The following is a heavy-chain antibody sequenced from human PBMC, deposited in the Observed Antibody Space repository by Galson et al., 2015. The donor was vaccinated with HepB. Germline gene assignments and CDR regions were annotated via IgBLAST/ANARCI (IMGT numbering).Heavy chain of an antibody. Sequence: SVKVSCKASGGTFSSYAISWVRQAPGQGLEWMGGIIPIFGTANYAQKFQGRVTITADESTSTAYMELSSLRSEDTAVYYCARSRSSGWYHDYWGQGTLVTVSS. CDR1: GGTFSSYA. CDR2: IIPIFGTA. J-gene: IGHJ4*02. D-gene: IGHD6-19*01. CDR3: ARSRSSGWYHDY. V-gene: IGHV1-69*13.